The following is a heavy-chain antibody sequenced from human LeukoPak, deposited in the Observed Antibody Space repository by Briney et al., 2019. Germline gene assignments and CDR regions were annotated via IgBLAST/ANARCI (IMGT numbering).Heavy chain of an antibody. CDR2: IIPIFGTA. V-gene: IGHV1-69*01. J-gene: IGHJ4*02. Sequence: GASVKVSCKASGGTFSSYAISWVRQAPGQGLEWMGGIIPIFGTANYAQKFQGRVTITADESTSTAYMELSSLRSQDTAVYYCATTTRIAYCGGDCSPPFDYWGQGTLVSVSS. CDR1: GGTFSSYA. D-gene: IGHD2-21*02. CDR3: ATTTRIAYCGGDCSPPFDY.